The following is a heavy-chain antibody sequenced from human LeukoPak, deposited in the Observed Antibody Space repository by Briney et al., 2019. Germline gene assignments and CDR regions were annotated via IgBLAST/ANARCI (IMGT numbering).Heavy chain of an antibody. Sequence: SETLSLTCTVPGGSISSYYWSWIRQPPGKGLEWIGHIYYSGSTNYNPSPKSRVTISVATSKNQFSLKLSSMTAAPTALDYYSRDTYRAGSGSYNWFDPWGQGTLVTVSS. D-gene: IGHD3-10*01. CDR2: IYYSGST. J-gene: IGHJ5*02. V-gene: IGHV4-59*01. CDR1: GGSISSYY. CDR3: SRDTYRAGSGSYNWFDP.